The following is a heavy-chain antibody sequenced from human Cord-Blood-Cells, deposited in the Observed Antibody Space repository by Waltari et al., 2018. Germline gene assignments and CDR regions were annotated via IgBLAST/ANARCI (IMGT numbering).Heavy chain of an antibody. CDR3: ARDRLFGVVPDAFDI. CDR2: IYSGGSK. D-gene: IGHD3-3*01. CDR1: GFTVSSNY. Sequence: EVQLVESGGGLIQPGGSLRLSCAASGFTVSSNYMSWVRQAPGKGLEWVSVIYSGGSKYYADSVKGRFTISRDNSKNTLYLQMNSLRAEDTAVYYCARDRLFGVVPDAFDIWGQGTMVTVSS. V-gene: IGHV3-53*01. J-gene: IGHJ3*02.